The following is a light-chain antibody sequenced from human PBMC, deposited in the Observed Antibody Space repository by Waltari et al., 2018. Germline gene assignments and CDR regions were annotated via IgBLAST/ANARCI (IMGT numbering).Light chain of an antibody. CDR2: WAS. CDR1: QSVLFTSNSKNY. V-gene: IGKV4-1*01. J-gene: IGKJ2*01. Sequence: DIVMTQSPDSLAVSLGGRATINSKSRQSVLFTSNSKNYLAWYQQKPGQPPKLLIYWASTRASGVPDRFSGSGSGTDFTLTISSLQAEDVAVYYCQHYYTPSYTFGQGTKLEIK. CDR3: QHYYTPSYT.